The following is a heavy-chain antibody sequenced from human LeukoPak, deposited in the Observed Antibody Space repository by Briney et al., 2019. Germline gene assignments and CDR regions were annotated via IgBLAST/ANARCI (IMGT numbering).Heavy chain of an antibody. J-gene: IGHJ4*02. V-gene: IGHV3-74*01. Sequence: GGSLRLSCVASGFTFSRYWMHWVRQAPGKGLVWVLRINSDGRSTNYADSVKGRFGISRDNAKNSLYLQMNSLRAEDTAVYYCARETEMITFGGVIGAFGYWGQGTMVTVSS. D-gene: IGHD3-16*01. CDR3: ARETEMITFGGVIGAFGY. CDR1: GFTFSRYW. CDR2: INSDGRST.